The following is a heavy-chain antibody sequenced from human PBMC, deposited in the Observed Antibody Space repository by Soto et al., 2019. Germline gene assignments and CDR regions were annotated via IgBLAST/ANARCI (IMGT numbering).Heavy chain of an antibody. CDR3: ARDSSVPLAIFGVAIVYGMDV. CDR2: ISAYNGNT. V-gene: IGHV1-18*01. Sequence: ASVKVSCKASGYTFTSYGISWVRQAPGQGLEWMGWISAYNGNTNYAQKLQGRVTMTTDTSTSTAYMELRSLRSDDTAVYYCARDSSVPLAIFGVAIVYGMDVWGQGTTVTVSS. CDR1: GYTFTSYG. J-gene: IGHJ6*02. D-gene: IGHD3-3*01.